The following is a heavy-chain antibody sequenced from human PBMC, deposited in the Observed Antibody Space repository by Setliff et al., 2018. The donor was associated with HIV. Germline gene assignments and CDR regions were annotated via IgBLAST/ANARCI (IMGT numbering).Heavy chain of an antibody. D-gene: IGHD2-2*01. J-gene: IGHJ6*03. Sequence: SETLSLTCTVSGGSITSADYYWTWIRQPAGKGLVWIGRFSGPGTTNYGPSFKSRLTIWVDMSKNQFSLKLTSVTAADTAVYYCVRGYCSSTTCYEDYYYMDVWGKGSTVTVSS. CDR2: FSGPGTT. CDR3: VRGYCSSTTCYEDYYYMDV. CDR1: GGSITSADYY. V-gene: IGHV4-61*02.